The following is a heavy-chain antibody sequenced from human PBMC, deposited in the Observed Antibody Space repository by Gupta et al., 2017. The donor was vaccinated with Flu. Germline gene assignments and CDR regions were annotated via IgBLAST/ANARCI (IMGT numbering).Heavy chain of an antibody. J-gene: IGHJ4*02. CDR2: IYYSGSA. CDR1: GASISDYY. Sequence: QVQLPESGPGLVKPSETLSLTCTVSGASISDYYPWSWIRQPPGKGLEWIGHIYYSGSAKYNPSLKSRVTISVDTSKKQFSLKLSSVTAADTAVYYCASSGFGDYAFDYWGQGTLVTVSS. V-gene: IGHV4-59*01. CDR3: ASSGFGDYAFDY. D-gene: IGHD4-17*01.